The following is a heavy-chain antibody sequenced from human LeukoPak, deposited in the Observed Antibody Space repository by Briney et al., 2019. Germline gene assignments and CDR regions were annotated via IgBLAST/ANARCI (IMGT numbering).Heavy chain of an antibody. D-gene: IGHD1-14*01. CDR3: VGAGG. CDR2: IKRGGSER. Sequence: ETLSLTCAVYAGSFSGNYWGWIRQAPGQGLEWLTNIKRGGSERNYVYSVKGRFTISRDKAKNSLYLQMNSLRVDDPALYYCVGAGGGGQGTLVMVSS. J-gene: IGHJ4*02. V-gene: IGHV3-7*04. CDR1: AGSFSGNY.